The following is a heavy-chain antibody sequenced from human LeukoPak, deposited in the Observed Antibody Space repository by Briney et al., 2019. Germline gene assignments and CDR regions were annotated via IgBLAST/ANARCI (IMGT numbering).Heavy chain of an antibody. V-gene: IGHV3-21*01. D-gene: IGHD1-26*01. CDR3: AKDVQRGSSPTDY. J-gene: IGHJ4*02. CDR1: GFSFSTYS. CDR2: ISGSSTYI. Sequence: GGSLRLSCAASGFSFSTYSMNWVRQAPGKGLEWVSSISGSSTYIYYADSVKGRFTISRDNAKNSLYLQMNSLRAEDTAVYYCAKDVQRGSSPTDYWGQGTLVTVSS.